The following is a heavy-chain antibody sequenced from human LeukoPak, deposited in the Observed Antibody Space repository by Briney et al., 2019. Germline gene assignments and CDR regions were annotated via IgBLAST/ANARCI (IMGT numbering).Heavy chain of an antibody. V-gene: IGHV3-48*03. CDR3: ARGFYAFDI. J-gene: IGHJ3*02. D-gene: IGHD3-3*01. CDR1: GFTFSSYQ. Sequence: GGSLRLSCAASGFTFSSYQMNWVRQAPGTGLEWVSYITSSGNSISYADSVKGRFTISRDNAKNSLYLQVSSLRAEDTAVYFCARGFYAFDIWGQGTMVTVSS. CDR2: ITSSGNSI.